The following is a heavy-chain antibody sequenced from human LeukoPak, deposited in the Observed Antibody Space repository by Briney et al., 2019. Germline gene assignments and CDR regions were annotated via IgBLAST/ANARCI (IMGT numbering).Heavy chain of an antibody. Sequence: SETLSLTCSVSGGSITSSSYYWGWIRQPPGKGLEWIGSINYSGSSYYNPSLQSRVTISVDTSKNRFSLKLSSVTAADTAVYYCARHTGGVQGVPYYFDYWGQGTLVTVSS. CDR2: INYSGSS. CDR1: GGSITSSSYY. V-gene: IGHV4-39*01. CDR3: ARHTGGVQGVPYYFDY. D-gene: IGHD3-10*01. J-gene: IGHJ4*02.